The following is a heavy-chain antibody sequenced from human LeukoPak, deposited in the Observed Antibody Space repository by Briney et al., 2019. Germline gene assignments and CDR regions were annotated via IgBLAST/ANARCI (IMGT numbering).Heavy chain of an antibody. CDR2: IYYSGST. CDR1: GGSISSYY. V-gene: IGHV4-59*01. CDR3: ARVTKTGRFDWFQFHAFDI. Sequence: SETLSLTCTVSGGSISSYYWSWIRQPPGKGLEWIGYIYYSGSTNYNPSLKSRVTISVDTSKNQFSLKLSSVTAADTAVYYCARVTKTGRFDWFQFHAFDIWGQGTKVTVSS. J-gene: IGHJ3*02. D-gene: IGHD3-9*01.